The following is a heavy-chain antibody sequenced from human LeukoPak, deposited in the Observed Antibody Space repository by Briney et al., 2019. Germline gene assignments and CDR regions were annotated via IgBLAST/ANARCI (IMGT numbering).Heavy chain of an antibody. CDR3: VKDREQYYDNSGFTFDY. J-gene: IGHJ4*02. CDR2: ISWNSGTR. Sequence: GRSLRLSCAASGFSFDDYAMHWVRQAPGKGLEWVSGISWNSGTRGYADSVKGRFTISRDNAKNSLYLQMNSLRAEDTALYYCVKDREQYYDNSGFTFDYWGQGALATVSS. CDR1: GFSFDDYA. V-gene: IGHV3-9*01. D-gene: IGHD3-22*01.